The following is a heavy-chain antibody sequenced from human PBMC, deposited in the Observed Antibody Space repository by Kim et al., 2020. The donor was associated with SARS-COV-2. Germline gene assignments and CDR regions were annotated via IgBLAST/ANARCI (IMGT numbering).Heavy chain of an antibody. V-gene: IGHV4-39*01. Sequence: LKSRVTISVDTSKNQFSLKLSSVTAADTAVYYCARHGPLGSSGYYYAGDYWGQGTLVTVSS. D-gene: IGHD3-22*01. J-gene: IGHJ4*02. CDR3: ARHGPLGSSGYYYAGDY.